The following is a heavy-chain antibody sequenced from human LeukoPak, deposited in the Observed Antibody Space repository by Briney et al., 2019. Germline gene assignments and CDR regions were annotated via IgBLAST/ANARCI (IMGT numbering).Heavy chain of an antibody. CDR1: GYTFTAYY. Sequence: ASVEVSCKASGYTFTAYYLHWVRQAPGQGLEWMGWINPNTGGAKYAQKFQGRLTMTRDTSINTAYMELSSLRSDDTAVYYCARDRVSGRNADYFDYWGQGTLVTVSS. D-gene: IGHD1-26*01. CDR2: INPNTGGA. J-gene: IGHJ4*02. CDR3: ARDRVSGRNADYFDY. V-gene: IGHV1-2*02.